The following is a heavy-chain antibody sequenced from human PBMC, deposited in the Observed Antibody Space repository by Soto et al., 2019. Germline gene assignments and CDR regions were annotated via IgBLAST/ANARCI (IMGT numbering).Heavy chain of an antibody. CDR2: IYYSAST. CDR1: GGSISSYY. J-gene: IGHJ3*02. V-gene: IGHV4-59*01. CDR3: ARQQWLVLNAFDI. Sequence: QVQLQESGPGLVKPSETLSLTCTVSGGSISSYYWSWIRQPPGKGLEWIGYIYYSASTNYNPSLKSRFTMSVDTSKNQFALKLSSVTAADTAVYYCARQQWLVLNAFDIWGQGTMVTVSS. D-gene: IGHD6-19*01.